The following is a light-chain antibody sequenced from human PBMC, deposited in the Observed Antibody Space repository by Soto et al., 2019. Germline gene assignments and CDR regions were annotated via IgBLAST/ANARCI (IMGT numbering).Light chain of an antibody. J-gene: IGLJ3*02. CDR1: SSDVGGYNY. CDR3: CSYAGNSLWV. Sequence: QSALTQPRSVSGSPGQSVTISCTGTSSDVGGYNYVSWYQQHPGKAPKIMIYDVSKWPSGVPDRFSGSKSGNTASLTISGLQAEDEADYYCCSYAGNSLWVFGGGTKLTVL. V-gene: IGLV2-11*01. CDR2: DVS.